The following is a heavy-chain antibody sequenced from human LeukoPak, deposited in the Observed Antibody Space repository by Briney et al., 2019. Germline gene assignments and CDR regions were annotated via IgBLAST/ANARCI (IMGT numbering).Heavy chain of an antibody. V-gene: IGHV3-23*01. D-gene: IGHD6-13*01. Sequence: PGGSLRLSCAASGFTFSSYAMSWVRQAPGKGLEWVSAISGSGGSTYYADSVRGRFTISRDNSKNTLYLQMNSLRAEDTAVYYCAKDFLAAAGTPYFDYWGQGTLVTVPS. CDR1: GFTFSSYA. J-gene: IGHJ4*02. CDR2: ISGSGGST. CDR3: AKDFLAAAGTPYFDY.